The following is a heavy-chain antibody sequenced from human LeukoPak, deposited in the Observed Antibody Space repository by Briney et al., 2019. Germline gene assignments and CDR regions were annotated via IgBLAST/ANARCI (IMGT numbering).Heavy chain of an antibody. V-gene: IGHV5-51*01. J-gene: IGHJ4*02. CDR1: GFSFTSYW. D-gene: IGHD3-10*01. CDR2: IYPGDSHI. CDR3: ARRGYYGSGSYSYFDY. Sequence: ESLQISCKGFGFSFTSYWVVWVRQVPGKGLEWMGIIYPGDSHIKYSPSFQGQVTISADKSINTAYLQWSSLKASDTAMYYCARRGYYGSGSYSYFDYWGQGTLVTVSS.